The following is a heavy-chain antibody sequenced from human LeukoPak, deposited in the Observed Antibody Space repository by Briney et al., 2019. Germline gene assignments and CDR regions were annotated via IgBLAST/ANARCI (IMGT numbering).Heavy chain of an antibody. J-gene: IGHJ5*02. Sequence: ASVKVSCKASGYTFTSYYMHWVRQAPGQGLEWMGIINPSGGSTSYAQKFQGRVTMTRDTSTSTVYMELSSLRSEDTAVYYCARALRYFDWLLEDGTWFDPWGQGTLVTVSS. D-gene: IGHD3-9*01. CDR1: GYTFTSYY. CDR3: ARALRYFDWLLEDGTWFDP. V-gene: IGHV1-46*01. CDR2: INPSGGST.